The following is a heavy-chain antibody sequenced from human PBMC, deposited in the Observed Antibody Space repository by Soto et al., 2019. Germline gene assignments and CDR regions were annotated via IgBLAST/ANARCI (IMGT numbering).Heavy chain of an antibody. CDR2: IYPGDSDT. J-gene: IGHJ2*01. CDR1: GYIFTSYW. D-gene: IGHD4-17*01. Sequence: EVQLVQSGAEVKKPGESLKISCKGSGYIFTSYWIGWVRQMPGKGLEWMGIIYPGDSDTTYSPSFQGHVTISAAKSISTAYLQWSSLRASDTAMYYCASHEGFGDSYWEFDLWGRGTLVTVSS. V-gene: IGHV5-51*03. CDR3: ASHEGFGDSYWEFDL.